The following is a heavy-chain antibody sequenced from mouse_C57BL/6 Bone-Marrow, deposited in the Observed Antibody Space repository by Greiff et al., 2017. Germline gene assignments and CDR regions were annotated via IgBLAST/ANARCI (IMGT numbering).Heavy chain of an antibody. J-gene: IGHJ1*03. D-gene: IGHD3-1*01. CDR3: ARDQLGLRDWYFDV. V-gene: IGHV1-7*01. CDR1: GFTFTSYW. Sequence: VQLQQSGAELAKPGASVKLSCKASGFTFTSYWMHWVKHRPGQGLEWIGYMNPSSGYTKYNQKFTDKATLTADKSSSTANMQLSSQTYEYTAVYYGARDQLGLRDWYFDVWGTGTTVTVSS. CDR2: MNPSSGYT.